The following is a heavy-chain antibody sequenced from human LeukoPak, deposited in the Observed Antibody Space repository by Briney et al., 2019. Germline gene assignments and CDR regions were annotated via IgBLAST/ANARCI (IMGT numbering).Heavy chain of an antibody. V-gene: IGHV1-3*01. J-gene: IGHJ5*02. CDR3: ARDHIIYASWFDP. Sequence: ASVKVSCKASGYTFTSYAMHWVRQAPGQRLEWMGWINAGNGNTKYSQKFQGRVTITRDTSASTAYMELSSLRSEDTGVYYCARDHIIYASWFDPRGPGTLVTVSS. D-gene: IGHD5/OR15-5a*01. CDR2: INAGNGNT. CDR1: GYTFTSYA.